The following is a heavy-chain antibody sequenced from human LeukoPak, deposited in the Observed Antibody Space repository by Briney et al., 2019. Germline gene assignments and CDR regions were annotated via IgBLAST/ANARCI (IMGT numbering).Heavy chain of an antibody. CDR2: ISYDGSNK. CDR3: ARSRGKAVDDY. Sequence: GGSPRLSCAASGFTFSSYAMHWVRQAPGKGLEWVAVISYDGSNKYYADSVKGRFTISRDNSKNTLYLQMNSLRAEDTAVYYCARSRGKAVDDYWGQGTLVTVSS. CDR1: GFTFSSYA. D-gene: IGHD5-12*01. V-gene: IGHV3-30-3*01. J-gene: IGHJ4*02.